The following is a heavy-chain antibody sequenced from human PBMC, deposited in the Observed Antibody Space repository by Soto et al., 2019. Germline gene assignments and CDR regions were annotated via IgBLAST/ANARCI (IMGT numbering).Heavy chain of an antibody. CDR3: AYSGSSIIFDY. J-gene: IGHJ4*02. V-gene: IGHV4-30-4*01. Sequence: PSETLSLTCTVSGASISSGDLYWSWIRQAPGKGLEWIGYIYYRGITYYNPSLKIRLSISADTSKNQFSLKLSSVIAADTAVYYCAYSGSSIIFDYWGQGTVVTVSS. CDR2: IYYRGIT. CDR1: GASISSGDLY. D-gene: IGHD1-26*01.